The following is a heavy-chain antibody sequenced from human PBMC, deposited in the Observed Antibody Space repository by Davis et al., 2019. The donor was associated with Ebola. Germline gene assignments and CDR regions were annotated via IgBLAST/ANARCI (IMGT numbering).Heavy chain of an antibody. V-gene: IGHV3-30*02. J-gene: IGHJ5*02. CDR2: IRYDGSNK. CDR3: AKPGRVVAGTSWFDP. D-gene: IGHD6-19*01. Sequence: GESLKISCAASGFTFSSYGMHWVRQAPGKGLEWVAFIRYDGSNKYYADSVKGRFTISRDNSMNTLYLQMNSLRAEDTAVYYCAKPGRVVAGTSWFDPWGQGILVTVSS. CDR1: GFTFSSYG.